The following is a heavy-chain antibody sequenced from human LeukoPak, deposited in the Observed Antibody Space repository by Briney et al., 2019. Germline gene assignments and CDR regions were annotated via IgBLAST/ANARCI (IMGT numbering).Heavy chain of an antibody. CDR3: ANDRLTIFGVVTLYYFDY. CDR2: ISGSGGST. CDR1: GFTFSSYA. V-gene: IGHV3-23*01. D-gene: IGHD3-3*01. Sequence: PGGSLRLSCAASGFTFSSYAMSWVRQAPGKGLEWVSAISGSGGSTYYADSVKGRFTISRDNSKITLYLQMNSLRAEDTAVYYCANDRLTIFGVVTLYYFDYWGQGTLVTVSS. J-gene: IGHJ4*02.